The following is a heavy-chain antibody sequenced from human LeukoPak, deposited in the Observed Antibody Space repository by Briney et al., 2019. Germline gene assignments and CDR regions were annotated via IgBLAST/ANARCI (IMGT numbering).Heavy chain of an antibody. Sequence: SGTLSLTCAVSGVSISSSNWWSWVRQPPGKGLEWIGEIYHSGSTNYNPSLKSRVTISVDKSKNQFSLKLSSVTAADTAVYYCARRNYYGSGSYYLDYWGQGTLVTVSS. J-gene: IGHJ4*02. D-gene: IGHD3-10*01. CDR3: ARRNYYGSGSYYLDY. V-gene: IGHV4-4*02. CDR1: GVSISSSNW. CDR2: IYHSGST.